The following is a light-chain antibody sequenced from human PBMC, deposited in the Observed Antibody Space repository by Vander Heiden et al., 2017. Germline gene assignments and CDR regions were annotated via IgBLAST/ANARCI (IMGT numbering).Light chain of an antibody. V-gene: IGKV1-39*01. Sequence: DIQMTKSPSSLSASVGDRVTITCRASQSISSYLNWYQQKPGKAPKLQIYAASSLQSGVPSRFSGSGSGTDFTLTISSLQPEDFATYYCQQSYSTPFTFGPGTKVDIK. CDR2: AAS. J-gene: IGKJ3*01. CDR1: QSISSY. CDR3: QQSYSTPFT.